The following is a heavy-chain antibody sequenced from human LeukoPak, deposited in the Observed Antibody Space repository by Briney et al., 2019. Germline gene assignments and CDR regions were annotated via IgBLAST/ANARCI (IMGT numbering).Heavy chain of an antibody. D-gene: IGHD5-12*01. CDR1: GFTFSSYS. Sequence: GGSLRLSCAASGFTFSSYSMNWVRQAPGKGLEWVSSISSSSSYIYYADSVKGRFTISRDNAKNSLYLQMNSLRAEDTAVYYCAREPWGGGYDSFLPYYYYYGMDVWGQGTTVTVSS. J-gene: IGHJ6*02. CDR2: ISSSSSYI. CDR3: AREPWGGGYDSFLPYYYYYGMDV. V-gene: IGHV3-21*01.